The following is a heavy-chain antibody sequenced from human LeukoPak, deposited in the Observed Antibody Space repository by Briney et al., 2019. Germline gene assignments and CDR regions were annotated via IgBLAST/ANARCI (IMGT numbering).Heavy chain of an antibody. J-gene: IGHJ6*02. Sequence: GASVKVSCKASGYTFTSYDINWVRQATGQGLEWMGWMNPDSGNTGYAQKFQGRVTMTRNTSISTAYMELGSLRSEAAAVYSCATLPGFRQLPSRYYYYYGMDVWGQGTTVTVSS. D-gene: IGHD4-23*01. V-gene: IGHV1-8*01. CDR1: GYTFTSYD. CDR2: MNPDSGNT. CDR3: ATLPGFRQLPSRYYYYYGMDV.